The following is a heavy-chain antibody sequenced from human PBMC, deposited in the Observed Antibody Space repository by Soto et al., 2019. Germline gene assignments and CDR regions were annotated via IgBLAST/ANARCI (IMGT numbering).Heavy chain of an antibody. D-gene: IGHD6-13*01. Sequence: VQLVESGGGVVQPGRSLRLSCEASGFVYSHYAMHGVPQAPGKGPEWVALFWNDGSQKNYVDSVKGRFTISRDNSKNTLNLQMNSLRADDTAMYFCVRGIPSQYSSTWLYWHFDLWGPGTLVTVSS. CDR1: GFVYSHYA. CDR2: FWNDGSQK. J-gene: IGHJ2*01. V-gene: IGHV3-33*01. CDR3: VRGIPSQYSSTWLYWHFDL.